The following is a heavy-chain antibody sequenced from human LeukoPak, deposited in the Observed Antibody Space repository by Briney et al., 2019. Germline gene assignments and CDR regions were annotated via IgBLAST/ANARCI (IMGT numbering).Heavy chain of an antibody. V-gene: IGHV4-61*02. CDR3: ARGDLYGDYYFDY. Sequence: SQTLSLTCTVSGGSISSGSYYWSWIRQPAGKGLEWIGRIYISGSTNYNPSLKSRVTISVDTSKHQSSLKLSSVTAADTAVYYCARGDLYGDYYFDYWGQGTLVTVSS. CDR2: IYISGST. D-gene: IGHD4-17*01. J-gene: IGHJ4*02. CDR1: GGSISSGSYY.